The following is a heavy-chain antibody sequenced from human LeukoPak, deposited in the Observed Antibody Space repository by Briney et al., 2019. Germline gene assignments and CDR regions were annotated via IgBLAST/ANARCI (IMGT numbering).Heavy chain of an antibody. J-gene: IGHJ3*02. Sequence: ASVKVSCKASGYTFTSYGISWVRQAPGQGLEWMGRINPNSGGTNYAQKFQGRVTMTRDTSISTAYMELSRLRSDDTAVYYCARDTPYDFWGGYYTGAGAFDIWGQGTMVTVSS. CDR3: ARDTPYDFWGGYYTGAGAFDI. CDR2: INPNSGGT. D-gene: IGHD3-3*01. V-gene: IGHV1-2*06. CDR1: GYTFTSYG.